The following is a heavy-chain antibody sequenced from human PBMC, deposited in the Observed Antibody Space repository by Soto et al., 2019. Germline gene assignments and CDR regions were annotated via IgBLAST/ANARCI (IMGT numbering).Heavy chain of an antibody. CDR2: MNPKSGNA. CDR3: ARGGPGQYYYSYMDV. CDR1: GYNFTSYD. V-gene: IGHV1-8*01. J-gene: IGHJ6*03. D-gene: IGHD3-10*01. Sequence: QVHLVQSGAEVKKPGASVKVSCKASGYNFTSYDINWVRQAAGQGLEWMGWMNPKSGNAGSSQTFQGRVTITPNTSLSTAYLELSSLQSDATAVYYCARGGPGQYYYSYMDVWGDGITVTVSS.